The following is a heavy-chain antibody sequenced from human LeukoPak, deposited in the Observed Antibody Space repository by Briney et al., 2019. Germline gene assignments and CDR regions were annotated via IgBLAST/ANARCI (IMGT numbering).Heavy chain of an antibody. J-gene: IGHJ4*02. CDR2: IYYSGST. D-gene: IGHD3-16*01. CDR3: ARLTPPYYFDY. Sequence: SETLSLTCTVSGGSISGFYWSWIRQPPGKGLEWIGYIYYSGSTNYNPSLKSRVTISVDTSKNQFSLNLSSVTAADTAVYYCARLTPPYYFDYWGQGTLVTVSA. V-gene: IGHV4-59*08. CDR1: GGSISGFY.